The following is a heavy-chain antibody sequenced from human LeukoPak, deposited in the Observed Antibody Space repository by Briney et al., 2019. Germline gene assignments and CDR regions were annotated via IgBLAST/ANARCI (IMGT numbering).Heavy chain of an antibody. V-gene: IGHV4-4*07. Sequence: SETLSLTCTVSGGSISSYYWSWIRQPAGKGLEWIGRIYTSGSTNYNPSLKSRVTISVDKSKNQFSLKLSSVTAADTAVYYCARDQMRDGERPNWFAPWGQGTLVTVSS. CDR2: IYTSGST. J-gene: IGHJ5*02. D-gene: IGHD1-1*01. CDR3: ARDQMRDGERPNWFAP. CDR1: GGSISSYY.